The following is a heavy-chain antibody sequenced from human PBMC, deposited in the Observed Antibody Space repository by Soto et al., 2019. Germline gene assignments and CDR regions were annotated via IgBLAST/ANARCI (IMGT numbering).Heavy chain of an antibody. J-gene: IGHJ6*02. Sequence: ASVKVSCKASGYTFTSYGISWVRQAPGQGLEWMGWISAYNGNTNYAQKLQGRVTMTTDTSTSTAYMELRSLRSEDTAVYYCARVIGRMATITRYYYYYYGMDVWGQGTTVPVSS. CDR2: ISAYNGNT. CDR1: GYTFTSYG. CDR3: ARVIGRMATITRYYYYYYGMDV. D-gene: IGHD5-12*01. V-gene: IGHV1-18*04.